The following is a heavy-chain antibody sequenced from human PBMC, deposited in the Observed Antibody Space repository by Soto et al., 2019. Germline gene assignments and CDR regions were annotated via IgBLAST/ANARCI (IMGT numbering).Heavy chain of an antibody. Sequence: GGSLRLSCAASGFTFSDHYMDWVRQAPGKGLEWVGRTRVRGNGYTTEYAASVNGRFTISRDDSKNSLYLQMNSLKSEDTAVYFCARGSGTSFSTDDVWGKGTTVTVSS. CDR1: GFTFSDHY. J-gene: IGHJ6*04. V-gene: IGHV3-72*01. CDR3: ARGSGTSFSTDDV. D-gene: IGHD2-2*01. CDR2: TRVRGNGYTT.